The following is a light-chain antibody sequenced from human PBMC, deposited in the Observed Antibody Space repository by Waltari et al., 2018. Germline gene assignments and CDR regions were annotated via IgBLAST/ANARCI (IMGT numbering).Light chain of an antibody. CDR3: QLSYTTPHT. CDR1: QDITSY. CDR2: FGS. J-gene: IGKJ2*01. Sequence: DIQMTQSPSSLSTSDRDGVTISCRASQDITSYLNWYQQKAGKAPKLLITFGSTLQSGVSSRFSGSGSGTDFTLTITNVQPEDSAYYYCQLSYTTPHTFGQGTKVEIK. V-gene: IGKV1-39*01.